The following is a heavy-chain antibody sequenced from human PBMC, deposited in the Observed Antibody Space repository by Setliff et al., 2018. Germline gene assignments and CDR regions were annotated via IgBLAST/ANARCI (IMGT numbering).Heavy chain of an antibody. V-gene: IGHV3-43*01. CDR3: ARARGDYVLDY. D-gene: IGHD4-17*01. Sequence: GGSLRLSCEASGFTFDDYTMHWVRQAPGKGLEWVSVTSWDGGSTELADSVKGRFTVSRDNGRSSLYLQMTSLGIDDTALYYCARARGDYVLDYWGQGTLVTVSS. CDR1: GFTFDDYT. CDR2: TSWDGGST. J-gene: IGHJ4*02.